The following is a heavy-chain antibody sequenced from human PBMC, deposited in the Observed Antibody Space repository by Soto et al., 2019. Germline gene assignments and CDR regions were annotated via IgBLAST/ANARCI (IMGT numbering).Heavy chain of an antibody. Sequence: PGESLKISCKGSGYSFANYWISWVRQMPGKGLKWMGRFSPTDSYTDYNPSFQGHVTISGDKSISTSYVQWSSLKASATAMYFCARHPYIGGFDIWGQGTTVTVSS. CDR2: FSPTDSYT. D-gene: IGHD2-15*01. V-gene: IGHV5-10-1*01. CDR3: ARHPYIGGFDI. J-gene: IGHJ6*02. CDR1: GYSFANYW.